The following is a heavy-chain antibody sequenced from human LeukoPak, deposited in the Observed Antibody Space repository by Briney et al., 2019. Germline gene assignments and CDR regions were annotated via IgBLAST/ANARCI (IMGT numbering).Heavy chain of an antibody. CDR1: GGSISNYY. Sequence: PSETLSLTCTVSGGSISNYYWSWIRQPPGKGLEWIGYIYYSGTTNYSPSLKSRVTISVDTSKNQFSLKLSSVTAADTAVYYCARDPALGYTSGWYNWFDPWGQGTLVTVSS. J-gene: IGHJ5*02. D-gene: IGHD6-19*01. CDR2: IYYSGTT. V-gene: IGHV4-59*01. CDR3: ARDPALGYTSGWYNWFDP.